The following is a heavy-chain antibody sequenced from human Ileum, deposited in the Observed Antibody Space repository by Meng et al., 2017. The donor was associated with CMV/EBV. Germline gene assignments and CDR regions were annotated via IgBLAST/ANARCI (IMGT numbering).Heavy chain of an antibody. CDR2: INSYNGDT. Sequence: QVQLLPSGAEVKESEASVKVSCQASGYTFGSQDFTWVRQAPGQGLEWMGWINSYNGDTNYAQKFQGRVTMTTDTSTSTAYMELNSLKSDDTAVYYCARGIDYWGQGTLVTVSS. J-gene: IGHJ4*02. V-gene: IGHV1-18*01. CDR1: GYTFGSQD. CDR3: ARGIDY.